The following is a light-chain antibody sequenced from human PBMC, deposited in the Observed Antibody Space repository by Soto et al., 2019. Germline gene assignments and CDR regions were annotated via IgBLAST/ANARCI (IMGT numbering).Light chain of an antibody. CDR2: EAS. J-gene: IGKJ1*01. V-gene: IGKV1-5*03. Sequence: DVQMVQSPSTLSGSVGDRVTITCRASQDIGRWVAWYQQKEGKAPRLLIYEASNLEVGVPSRFSGSGSGTQFTLTINSLQPEDFAVYFCQQYSTFSRTFGQGTKVETK. CDR3: QQYSTFSRT. CDR1: QDIGRW.